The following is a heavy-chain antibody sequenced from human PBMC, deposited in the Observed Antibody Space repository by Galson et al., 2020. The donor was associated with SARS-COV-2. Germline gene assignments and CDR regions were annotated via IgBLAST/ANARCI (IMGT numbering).Heavy chain of an antibody. Sequence: ASVKVSCKTSGYTFTDFYIHWVRQAPGQGLEWMGWLNPNGGGTKYAPEHQGRVTMTRDTSTNTAYMQLSLLKSDDTAVYYCARSPTTGGWFDPWGQGTLVTVSS. CDR1: GYTFTDFY. V-gene: IGHV1-2*02. J-gene: IGHJ5*02. D-gene: IGHD2-2*01. CDR2: LNPNGGGT. CDR3: ARSPTTGGWFDP.